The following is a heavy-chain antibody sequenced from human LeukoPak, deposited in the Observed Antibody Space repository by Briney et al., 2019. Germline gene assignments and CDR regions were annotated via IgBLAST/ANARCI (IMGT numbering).Heavy chain of an antibody. V-gene: IGHV3-30*02. D-gene: IGHD3-22*01. CDR2: IRYDGSNK. CDR3: ARVRPYYYDSSGYYYGGDY. Sequence: GGSLRLSCAASGFTFSSYGMHWVRQAPGKGLEWVAFIRYDGSNKYYADSVKGRFTISRDNSKNTLYLQMNSLRAEDTAVYYCARVRPYYYDSSGYYYGGDYWGQGTLVTVSS. J-gene: IGHJ4*02. CDR1: GFTFSSYG.